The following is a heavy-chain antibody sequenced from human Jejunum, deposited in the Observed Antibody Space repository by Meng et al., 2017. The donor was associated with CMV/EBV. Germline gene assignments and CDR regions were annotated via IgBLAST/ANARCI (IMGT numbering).Heavy chain of an antibody. D-gene: IGHD2-2*03. Sequence: HWVRQATGKGPEWVSGIGSAGDTHYADSVKGRFTISRENAKNSLYLQMNSVRAGDTAVYYCARERLDIEIIPPATRHYHYYGMDVWGQGTTVTVSS. V-gene: IGHV3-13*01. CDR2: IGSAGDT. J-gene: IGHJ6*02. CDR3: ARERLDIEIIPPATRHYHYYGMDV.